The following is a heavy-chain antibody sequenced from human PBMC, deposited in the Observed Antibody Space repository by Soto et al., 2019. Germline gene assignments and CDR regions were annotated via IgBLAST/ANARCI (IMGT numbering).Heavy chain of an antibody. V-gene: IGHV4-4*07. CDR2: IYPSGSP. CDR1: GGSISNYY. J-gene: IGHJ5*02. Sequence: NPSETLSLTCTVSGGSISNYYWSWIRQPAGKGLEWIGRIYPSGSPNYNPSLKSRVAMSVDTSKNHFSLRLSSVTAADTAVYYCERDRATGNFDPWGQGTLVTVSS. CDR3: ERDRATGNFDP.